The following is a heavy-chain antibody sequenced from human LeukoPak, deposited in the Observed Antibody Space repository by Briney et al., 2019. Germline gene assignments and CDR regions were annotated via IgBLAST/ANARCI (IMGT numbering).Heavy chain of an antibody. CDR2: SNPDGTKI. CDR3: AKKWGVGTTTLDYFDY. Sequence: TGGSLRLSCAASGFTFSSYWMHWVRQAPGKGLVWVSRSNPDGTKINYADSVKGRFTISRDNSKNTLYLQMNSLTDDDTAVYYCAKKWGVGTTTLDYFDYWGQGTLVTVSS. V-gene: IGHV3-74*01. CDR1: GFTFSSYW. D-gene: IGHD1-26*01. J-gene: IGHJ4*02.